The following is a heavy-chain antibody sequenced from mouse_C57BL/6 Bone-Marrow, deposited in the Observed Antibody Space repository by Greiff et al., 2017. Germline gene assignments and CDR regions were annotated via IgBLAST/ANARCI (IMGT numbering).Heavy chain of an antibody. D-gene: IGHD1-1*01. V-gene: IGHV5-6*01. CDR1: GFTFSSYG. J-gene: IGHJ4*01. Sequence: EVQLQQSGGDLVKPGGSLKLSCAASGFTFSSYGMSWVRQTPDKRLEWVATISSGGSYTYYPDSVKGRFTISRYNAKNTLYLQMSSLKSEDTATYYCARRDYSYAMDYWGQGTSVTVSS. CDR3: ARRDYSYAMDY. CDR2: ISSGGSYT.